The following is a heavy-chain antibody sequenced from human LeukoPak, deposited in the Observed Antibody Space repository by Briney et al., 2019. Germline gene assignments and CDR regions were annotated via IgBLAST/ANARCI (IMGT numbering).Heavy chain of an antibody. CDR1: GFTFSTYW. J-gene: IGHJ5*02. CDR2: IKQDGSEK. Sequence: GGSLRLSCAASGFTFSTYWMSWVRQAPGKGLEWVANIKQDGSEKYYVDSVKGRFTISRDNAKNSLYLQMNSLRVDDTAVYYCVQADGALGQGTLVTVSS. D-gene: IGHD4-17*01. CDR3: VQADGA. V-gene: IGHV3-7*02.